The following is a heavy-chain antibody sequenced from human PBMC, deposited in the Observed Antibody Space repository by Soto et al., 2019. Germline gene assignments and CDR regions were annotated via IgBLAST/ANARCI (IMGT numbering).Heavy chain of an antibody. V-gene: IGHV4-61*01. CDR3: ARIPYSSASFDY. J-gene: IGHJ4*02. Sequence: LSLTCTVSGVSISSVSLSSNYWGWIRQPPGKGLECIGSIPYTGNTNYNPSLKSRVTISVDTSKNQFSLKLSSVTAADTAVYYCARIPYSSASFDYWGQGTLVTVSS. D-gene: IGHD6-19*01. CDR2: IPYTGNT. CDR1: GVSISSVSLSSNY.